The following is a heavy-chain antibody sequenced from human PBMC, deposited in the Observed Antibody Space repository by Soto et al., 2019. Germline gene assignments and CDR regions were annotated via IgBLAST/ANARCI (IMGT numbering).Heavy chain of an antibody. Sequence: SETLSLTCTVSGGSISSSSYYWGWIRQPPGKGLEWIGSIYYSGSTYYNPSLKSRVTISVDTSKNQFSLHLNSVTPEDTAVYYCAREFPYYESSDSYFDYWGQGALVTVSS. CDR3: AREFPYYESSDSYFDY. J-gene: IGHJ4*02. CDR1: GGSISSSSYY. D-gene: IGHD3-16*01. CDR2: IYYSGST. V-gene: IGHV4-39*02.